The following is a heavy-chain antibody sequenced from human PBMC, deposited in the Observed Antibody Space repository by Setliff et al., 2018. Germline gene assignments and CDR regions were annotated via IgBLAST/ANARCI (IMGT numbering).Heavy chain of an antibody. CDR3: ARVGDYMGFYYNYYMDV. CDR2: IFLGNSAT. D-gene: IGHD3-10*01. CDR1: GYTFTDYW. V-gene: IGHV5-51*01. Sequence: GESLKISCKTSGYTFTDYWIGWVRQMPGKGLEWMGIIFLGNSATKYSPSFQGQVTMSADKSISTAYLQWSSLKASDTAIYYCARVGDYMGFYYNYYMDVWGKGATVTVS. J-gene: IGHJ6*03.